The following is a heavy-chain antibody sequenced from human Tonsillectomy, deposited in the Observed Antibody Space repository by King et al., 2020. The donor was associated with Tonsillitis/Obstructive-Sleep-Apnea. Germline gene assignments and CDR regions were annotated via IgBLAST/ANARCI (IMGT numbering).Heavy chain of an antibody. J-gene: IGHJ4*02. CDR3: ARDLGLRFLEWLFDY. Sequence: VQLVESGGGVVQPGRSLRLPCAASGFTFSSYGMHWVRQAPGKGLEWVAVIWYDGSNKYYADSVKGRFTISRDNSKNTLYLQMNSLRAEDTAVYYCARDLGLRFLEWLFDYWGQGTLVTVSS. D-gene: IGHD3-3*01. CDR2: IWYDGSNK. V-gene: IGHV3-33*01. CDR1: GFTFSSYG.